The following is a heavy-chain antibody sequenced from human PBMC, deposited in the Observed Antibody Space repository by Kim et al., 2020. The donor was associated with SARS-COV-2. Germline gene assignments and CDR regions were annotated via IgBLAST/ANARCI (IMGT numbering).Heavy chain of an antibody. CDR3: ARGSGSYYKAWFDP. J-gene: IGHJ5*02. Sequence: SETLSLTCAVSGYSISSSNWWGWIRQPPGKGLEWIGYSYYSGSTYYNPSLKSRVTMSVDTSKNQFSLKLSSVTAVDTAVYYCARGSGSYYKAWFDPWGQGALVTVSS. CDR2: SYYSGST. V-gene: IGHV4-28*03. D-gene: IGHD3-10*01. CDR1: GYSISSSNW.